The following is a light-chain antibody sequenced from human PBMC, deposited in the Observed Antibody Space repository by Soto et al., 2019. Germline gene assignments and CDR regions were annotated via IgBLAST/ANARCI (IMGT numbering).Light chain of an antibody. Sequence: DIQMTQSPSTLSASVGDRVTITCRASQSISSWLAWYQQKPGKAPKLLIYDASSLESGVLSRFSGSGSGTEFTLTISSLQPDDFATYYCQQYNSYSPFGQGTKVEI. CDR3: QQYNSYSP. CDR2: DAS. J-gene: IGKJ1*01. CDR1: QSISSW. V-gene: IGKV1-5*01.